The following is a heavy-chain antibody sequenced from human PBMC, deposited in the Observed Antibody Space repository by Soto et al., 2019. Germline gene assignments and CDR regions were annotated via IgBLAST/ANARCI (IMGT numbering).Heavy chain of an antibody. J-gene: IGHJ4*02. D-gene: IGHD2-2*01. CDR3: ARQHCSSTSCYAGPDY. V-gene: IGHV4-59*08. Sequence: SETLSLTCTVSGGSISSYYWSWIRQPPGKGLEWIGYIYYSGSTNYNPSLKSRVTISVDTSKNQFSLKLSSVTAADTAVYYCARQHCSSTSCYAGPDYWGQGTLVTVSS. CDR2: IYYSGST. CDR1: GGSISSYY.